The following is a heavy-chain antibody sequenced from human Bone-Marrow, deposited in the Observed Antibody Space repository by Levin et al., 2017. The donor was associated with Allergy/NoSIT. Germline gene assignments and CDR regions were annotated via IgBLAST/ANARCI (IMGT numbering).Heavy chain of an antibody. V-gene: IGHV3-15*01. CDR3: TTTPSYDYIWGRYRRALDY. CDR1: GFTFSNAW. Sequence: GGSLRLSCAASGFTFSNAWMSWVRQAPGKGLEWVGRIKSKTDGGTTDYAAPVKGRFTISRDDSKNTLYLQMNSLKTEDTAVYYCTTTPSYDYIWGRYRRALDYWGQGTLVTVSS. D-gene: IGHD3-16*02. CDR2: IKSKTDGGTT. J-gene: IGHJ4*02.